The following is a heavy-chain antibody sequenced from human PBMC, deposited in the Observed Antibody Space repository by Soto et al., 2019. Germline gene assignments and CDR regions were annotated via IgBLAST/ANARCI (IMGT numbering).Heavy chain of an antibody. CDR1: GFKFRDHA. Sequence: AAGFKFRDHAGRWVRQAPGKGLEWVANVWYDGGNKYYGDSVKGRFSISRDNNKNILYLQMSSLRAEDSAIYYCAREIGHLLDPWGRGTLVTVSS. CDR2: VWYDGGNK. J-gene: IGHJ5*02. CDR3: AREIGHLLDP. D-gene: IGHD3-3*02. V-gene: IGHV3-33*01.